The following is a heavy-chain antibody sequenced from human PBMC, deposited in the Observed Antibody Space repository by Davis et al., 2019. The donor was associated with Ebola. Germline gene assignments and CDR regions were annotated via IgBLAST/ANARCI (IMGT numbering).Heavy chain of an antibody. V-gene: IGHV1-24*01. CDR3: TMGGITGGFDY. Sequence: ASVTVSCKVSGYSLRELSIHWVRQTPAKGLAWMGTFDPEDGETISAQKFQDRVSMTEDTSTDTAYMTLNSLTSDDTAIYYCTMGGITGGFDYWGQGTLVTVSS. CDR2: FDPEDGET. J-gene: IGHJ4*02. D-gene: IGHD3-16*01. CDR1: GYSLRELS.